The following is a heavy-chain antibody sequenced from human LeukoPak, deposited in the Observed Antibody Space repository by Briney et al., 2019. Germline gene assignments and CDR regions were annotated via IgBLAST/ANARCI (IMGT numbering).Heavy chain of an antibody. Sequence: PSETLSLTCAFYGGSFSGYSLTWIRQPPGKGLEWIGEINHSGINHSNPSLKSRVTISADTSKKQVFLNLSAVTAADTAVYYCAKKKVDVVGNQYYYYYGLDVWGQGTTVTVSS. CDR1: GGSFSGYS. V-gene: IGHV4-34*01. CDR2: INHSGIN. J-gene: IGHJ6*02. CDR3: AKKKVDVVGNQYYYYYGLDV. D-gene: IGHD2-21*01.